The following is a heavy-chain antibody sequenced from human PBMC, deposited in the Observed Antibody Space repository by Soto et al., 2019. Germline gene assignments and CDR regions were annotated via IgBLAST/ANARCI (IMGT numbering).Heavy chain of an antibody. D-gene: IGHD3-3*01. V-gene: IGHV3-21*01. CDR3: ARDGITIFGVVKPY. CDR1: GFTFSSYS. J-gene: IGHJ4*02. Sequence: GGSLRLSCAASGFTFSSYSMNWVRQAPGKGLEGVSSISSSSSYIYYADSVKGRFTISRDNAKNSLYLQMNSLRAEDTAVYYCARDGITIFGVVKPYWGQGTLVIVSS. CDR2: ISSSSSYI.